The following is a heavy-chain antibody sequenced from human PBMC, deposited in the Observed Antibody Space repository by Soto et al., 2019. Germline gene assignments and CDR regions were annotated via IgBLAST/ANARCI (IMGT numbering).Heavy chain of an antibody. V-gene: IGHV4-34*10. CDR1: GGSFSGYY. CDR2: INHSGGGT. D-gene: IGHD2-21*02. Sequence: SETLSLTCAVYGGSFSGYYWSWIRQPPGKGLEWIGEINHSGGGTYYADSVKGRFTISRVNSKNTMYLQMSNLRAEDTAVYFCARIGPYCGGDCYPDFDFWGLGTPVTVSS. J-gene: IGHJ4*02. CDR3: ARIGPYCGGDCYPDFDF.